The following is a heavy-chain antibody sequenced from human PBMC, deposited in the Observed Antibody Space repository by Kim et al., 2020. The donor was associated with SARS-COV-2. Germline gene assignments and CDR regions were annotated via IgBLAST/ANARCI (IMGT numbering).Heavy chain of an antibody. D-gene: IGHD3-22*01. CDR1: GFTFSDYY. V-gene: IGHV3-11*06. CDR3: ARDRHYYDSSGYYYKHDAFDI. CDR2: ISSSSSYT. J-gene: IGHJ3*02. Sequence: GGSLRLSCAASGFTFSDYYMSWIRQAPGKGLEWVSYISSSSSYTNYADSVKGRFTISRDNAKNSLYLQMNSLRAEDTAVYYCARDRHYYDSSGYYYKHDAFDIWGQGTMVTVSS.